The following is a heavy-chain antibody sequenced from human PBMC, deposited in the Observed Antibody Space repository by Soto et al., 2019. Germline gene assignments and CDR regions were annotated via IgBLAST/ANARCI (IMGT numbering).Heavy chain of an antibody. D-gene: IGHD6-19*01. CDR3: AKGGRQWLVTSDFNY. V-gene: IGHV3-30*18. Sequence: VQLVESGGGVVQPGRSLRLSCAASGFTFSDYAMHWVRQAPGQGLEWVAVVSHDGRNTHYADSVKGRFTISRDSSKNPVSLEMTSLRAEDTAVYSCAKGGRQWLVTSDFNYWGQGALVTVSS. CDR1: GFTFSDYA. CDR2: VSHDGRNT. J-gene: IGHJ4*02.